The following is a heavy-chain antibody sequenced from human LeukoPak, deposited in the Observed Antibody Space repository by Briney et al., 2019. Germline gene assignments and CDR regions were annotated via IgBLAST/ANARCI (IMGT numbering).Heavy chain of an antibody. CDR3: ARVPYYYYYMDV. Sequence: GGSLRLSCAASGFTFSSYGMHWVRQAPGKGLGWVSSISSSSSYIYYADSVKGRFTISRDNAKNSLYLQMNSLRAEDTAVYYCARVPYYYYYMDVWGKGTTVTVSS. V-gene: IGHV3-21*01. J-gene: IGHJ6*03. CDR1: GFTFSSYG. CDR2: ISSSSSYI.